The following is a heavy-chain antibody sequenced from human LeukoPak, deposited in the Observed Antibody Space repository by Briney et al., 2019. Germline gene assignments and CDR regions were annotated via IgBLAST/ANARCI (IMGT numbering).Heavy chain of an antibody. CDR2: INHSGST. CDR3: ARANGDYGGGFDY. CDR1: GGSFRGYY. Sequence: SETLSLTCAVYGGSFRGYYWSWLRQPPGKGLEWSGEINHSGSTNYNPSLKSRVTISVDTSKNQFSLKLSSVTAADTAVYYCARANGDYGGGFDYWGQGTVVTVSS. J-gene: IGHJ4*02. D-gene: IGHD4-17*01. V-gene: IGHV4-34*01.